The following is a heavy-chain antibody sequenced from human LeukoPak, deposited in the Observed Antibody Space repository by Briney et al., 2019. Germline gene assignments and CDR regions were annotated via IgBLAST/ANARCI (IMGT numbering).Heavy chain of an antibody. CDR2: IDHSGRT. J-gene: IGHJ4*02. CDR3: ARERVVDMATMFFDY. V-gene: IGHV4-59*08. Sequence: PSETLSLTCTVSGASISRYYWSWIRQPPGKGLEWIGYIDHSGRTNYSPSLKRRVTVSIDMSKNQFSLKLSSVTAADTAIYYCARERVVDMATMFFDYWGQGTLVTVSS. D-gene: IGHD5-24*01. CDR1: GASISRYY.